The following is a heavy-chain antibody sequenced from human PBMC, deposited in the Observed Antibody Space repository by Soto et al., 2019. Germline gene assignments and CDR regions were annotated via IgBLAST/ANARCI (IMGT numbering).Heavy chain of an antibody. J-gene: IGHJ6*02. CDR3: ARGYDYGSGRPTPGGMDV. CDR2: ISTYTGNT. CDR1: GYTFTNYD. V-gene: IGHV1-18*01. Sequence: QVHLVQSGAEVKKPGASVKVSWKASGYTFTNYDINWVRQAPGQGLEWMGWISTYTGNTNYAQKLQGRVTMTTDTSTSTAYMELRSLRSDDTAVYYCARGYDYGSGRPTPGGMDVWGQGTTVTVSS. D-gene: IGHD3-10*01.